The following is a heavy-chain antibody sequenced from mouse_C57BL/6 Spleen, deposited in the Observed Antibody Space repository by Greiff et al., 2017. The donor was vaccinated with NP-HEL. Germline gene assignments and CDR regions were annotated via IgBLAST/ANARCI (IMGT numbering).Heavy chain of an antibody. CDR2: ISSGSSTI. Sequence: DVKLVESGGGLVKPGGSLKLSCAASGFTFSDYGMHWVRQAPEKGLEWVAYISSGSSTIYYADTVKGRFTISRDNAKNTLFLQMTSLRSEDTAMYYCAREELGPFAYWGQGTLVTVSA. D-gene: IGHD4-1*01. J-gene: IGHJ3*01. V-gene: IGHV5-17*01. CDR3: AREELGPFAY. CDR1: GFTFSDYG.